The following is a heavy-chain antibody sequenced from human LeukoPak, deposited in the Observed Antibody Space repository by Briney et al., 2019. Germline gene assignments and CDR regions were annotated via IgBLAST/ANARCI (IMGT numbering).Heavy chain of an antibody. CDR1: GYSFPSYW. J-gene: IGHJ4*02. Sequence: PGESLKISCKGSGYSFPSYWIAWVRQMPGKGLEYMGIIYPGDSRTTYSPSFQGQVTISVDKSINTAYLQWSSLKASDTAMYYCARRGNYYDSSGYTYYFDYWGQGTLVTVSS. CDR3: ARRGNYYDSSGYTYYFDY. D-gene: IGHD3-22*01. CDR2: IYPGDSRT. V-gene: IGHV5-51*01.